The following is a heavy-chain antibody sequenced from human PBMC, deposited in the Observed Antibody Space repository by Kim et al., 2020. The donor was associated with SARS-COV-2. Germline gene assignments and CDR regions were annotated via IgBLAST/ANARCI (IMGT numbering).Heavy chain of an antibody. D-gene: IGHD1-26*01. J-gene: IGHJ6*03. V-gene: IGHV3-33*01. CDR3: ARDRGDYYYMDV. Sequence: YADSVKRRFTISRDNSKSTLYLQMNSLRADDTAVYYCARDRGDYYYMDVWGKGTTVTVSS.